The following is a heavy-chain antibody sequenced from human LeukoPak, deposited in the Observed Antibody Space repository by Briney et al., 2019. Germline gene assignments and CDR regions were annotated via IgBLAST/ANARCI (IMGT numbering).Heavy chain of an antibody. CDR2: IYPGDSDT. CDR3: ARLLAYYYDSSGYCPDAFDI. CDR1: GYSFTSYW. Sequence: GESLKISCKGSGYSFTSYWIGWVRQMPGKGLEWMGIIYPGDSDTRYSPSFQGQVTISADKSISTAYLQWSSLKASDTAMYYCARLLAYYYDSSGYCPDAFDIWGQGTMVTVSS. J-gene: IGHJ3*02. V-gene: IGHV5-51*01. D-gene: IGHD3-22*01.